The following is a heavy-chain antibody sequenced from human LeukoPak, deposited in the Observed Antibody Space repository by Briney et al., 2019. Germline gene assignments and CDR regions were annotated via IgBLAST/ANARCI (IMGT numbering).Heavy chain of an antibody. J-gene: IGHJ4*02. D-gene: IGHD1-26*01. CDR2: ISNSGST. CDR1: GASVSSGTYF. V-gene: IGHV4-61*01. Sequence: SETLSLTCTVSGASVSSGTYFWSWIRQPPGKGLEWIGYISNSGSTNYNLSLKSRVTISADTSKNQFSLKLSSVTAADTAVYYCARDRHAYSGTDYWGQGTLVTVSS. CDR3: ARDRHAYSGTDY.